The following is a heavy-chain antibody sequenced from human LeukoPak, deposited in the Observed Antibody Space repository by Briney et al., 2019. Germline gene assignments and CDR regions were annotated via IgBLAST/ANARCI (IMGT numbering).Heavy chain of an antibody. V-gene: IGHV4-34*01. D-gene: IGHD4-17*01. CDR3: ARVTTVTWRAFDI. Sequence: SETLSLTCAVYGGSFSGYYWSWIRQPPGKGLEWIGEINHSGSTNYNPPLKSRVTISVDTSKNQFSLKLSSVTAADTAVYYCARVTTVTWRAFDIWGQGTMVTVSS. J-gene: IGHJ3*02. CDR2: INHSGST. CDR1: GGSFSGYY.